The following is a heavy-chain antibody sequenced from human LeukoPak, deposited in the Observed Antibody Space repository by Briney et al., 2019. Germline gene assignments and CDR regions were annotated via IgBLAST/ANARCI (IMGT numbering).Heavy chain of an antibody. CDR3: VRPANGAFDI. J-gene: IGHJ3*02. D-gene: IGHD2-8*01. V-gene: IGHV3-21*01. CDR2: ISSSSRYI. Sequence: GGSLRLSCAAPGFTFSSYSINWVRQAPGKGLEWVSSISSSSRYIYYADSVKGRFTISRDNAKNSLYLQMNSLRAEDTAVYYCVRPANGAFDIWGQGTMVTVSS. CDR1: GFTFSSYS.